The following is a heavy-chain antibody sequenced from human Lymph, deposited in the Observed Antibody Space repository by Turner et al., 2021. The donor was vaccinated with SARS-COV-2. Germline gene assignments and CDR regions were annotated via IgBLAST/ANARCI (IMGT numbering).Heavy chain of an antibody. CDR2: MNPNSGNT. V-gene: IGHV1-8*02. CDR3: ARGRYSGGGMDV. D-gene: IGHD1-26*01. CDR1: GYTFTSYD. J-gene: IGHJ6*02. Sequence: QVQLVQSGAEVKKPGASVKVSCKGPGYTFTSYDINWVRQATEKGLEWMGWMNPNSGNTGYAQKFQGRVTMTRNTYISTAYMELSSLRSEDTAVYYCARGRYSGGGMDVWGQGTTVTVSS.